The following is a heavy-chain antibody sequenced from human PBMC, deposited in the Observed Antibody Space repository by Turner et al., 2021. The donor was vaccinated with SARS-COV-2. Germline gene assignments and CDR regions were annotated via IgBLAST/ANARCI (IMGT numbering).Heavy chain of an antibody. Sequence: EVQLVEPGGGLCQPGGSLRLSCAASGFTFRDYWMTWVRQAPGKGREWVANIRQDGIEKNYVDSVKGRFTISRDNAKNSVFLKMNSLRDEDTALYYCARGTVAAHWGQGTQVTVSS. J-gene: IGHJ4*02. CDR3: ARGTVAAH. D-gene: IGHD6-19*01. CDR2: IRQDGIEK. V-gene: IGHV3-7*04. CDR1: GFTFRDYW.